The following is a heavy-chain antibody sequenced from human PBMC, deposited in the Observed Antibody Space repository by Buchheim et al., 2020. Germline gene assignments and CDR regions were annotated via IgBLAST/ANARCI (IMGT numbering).Heavy chain of an antibody. CDR2: ISGSGGNS. CDR3: AKDAHYDILTGYYYYMDV. J-gene: IGHJ6*03. V-gene: IGHV3-23*01. CDR1: GVTFSSYA. D-gene: IGHD3-9*01. Sequence: EVQLLESGGGLVQPGGSLRLSCAASGVTFSSYAMSWVRQAPGKGLEWVSTISGSGGNSYYADSVKGRFTISRDNSKNTLSLQMNSLRAEDTAVYYCAKDAHYDILTGYYYYMDVWGKGTT.